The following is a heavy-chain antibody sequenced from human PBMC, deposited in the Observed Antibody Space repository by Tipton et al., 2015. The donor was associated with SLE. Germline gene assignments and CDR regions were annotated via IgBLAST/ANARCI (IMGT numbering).Heavy chain of an antibody. D-gene: IGHD3-10*01. CDR2: IRYDGSNK. V-gene: IGHV3-30*02. CDR1: GFTFSSYG. CDR3: ARGGMFRNDY. J-gene: IGHJ4*02. Sequence: SLRLSCAASGFTFSSYGMHWVRQAPGKGLEWVAFIRYDGSNKYYADSVKGRFTISRDNSKNTLYLQMNSLRAEDTAVYYCARGGMFRNDYWGQGTLVTVSS.